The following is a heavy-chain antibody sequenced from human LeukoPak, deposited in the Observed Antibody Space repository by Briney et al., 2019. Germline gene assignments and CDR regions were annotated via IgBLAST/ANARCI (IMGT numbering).Heavy chain of an antibody. Sequence: KPGGSLRLSYAASGFTFSSYSMNWVRQSPGKGLEWVSSISSSSSYIYYADSVKGRFTISRDNAKNSLYLQMNSLRAEDTAVYYCARVGPPPINIFDYWGQGTLVTVSS. CDR3: ARVGPPPINIFDY. CDR1: GFTFSSYS. CDR2: ISSSSSYI. J-gene: IGHJ4*02. V-gene: IGHV3-21*01. D-gene: IGHD1-14*01.